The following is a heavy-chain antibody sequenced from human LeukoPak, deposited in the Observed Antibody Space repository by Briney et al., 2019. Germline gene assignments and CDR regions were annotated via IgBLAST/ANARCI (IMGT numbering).Heavy chain of an antibody. CDR1: GFTVSSNY. D-gene: IGHD3-10*01. Sequence: GGSLRLSCAASGFTVSSNYMSWVRQAPGKGLEWVSVIYSGGSTYYADSVKGRFTISRDNSKNTLYLQMNSLRAEDTAVYYCARAWTRDFGFDYWGQGTQVTVSS. J-gene: IGHJ4*02. CDR2: IYSGGST. CDR3: ARAWTRDFGFDY. V-gene: IGHV3-53*01.